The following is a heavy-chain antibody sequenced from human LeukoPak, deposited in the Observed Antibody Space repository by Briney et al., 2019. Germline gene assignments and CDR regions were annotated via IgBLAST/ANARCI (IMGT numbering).Heavy chain of an antibody. D-gene: IGHD3-16*01. V-gene: IGHV1-8*03. CDR1: GYTFTSYD. CDR2: MNPNSGNT. Sequence: ASVKVSRKASGYTFTSYDINWVRQATGQGLEWMGWMNPNSGNTGYAQKFQGRVTITRNTSISTAYMELSSLRSEDTAVYYCARVWGPGPSWSLYSWGQGTLVTVSS. CDR3: ARVWGPGPSWSLYS. J-gene: IGHJ4*02.